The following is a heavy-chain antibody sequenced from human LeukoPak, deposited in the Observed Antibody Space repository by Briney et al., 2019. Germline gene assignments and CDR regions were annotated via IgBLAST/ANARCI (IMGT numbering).Heavy chain of an antibody. Sequence: PGRSLRLSCAASGFTFDDYAMHWVRQAPGKGLEWGSGISWNSGSIGYADSVKGRFTISRDNAKHSLYLQMNSLRAEDTALYYCAKGTTYSSGFDYWGQGTLVTVSS. CDR2: ISWNSGSI. CDR3: AKGTTYSSGFDY. J-gene: IGHJ4*02. V-gene: IGHV3-9*01. CDR1: GFTFDDYA. D-gene: IGHD6-19*01.